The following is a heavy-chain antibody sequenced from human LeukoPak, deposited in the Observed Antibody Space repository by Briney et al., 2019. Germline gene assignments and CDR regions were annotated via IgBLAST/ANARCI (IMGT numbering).Heavy chain of an antibody. CDR1: GFTFSSYS. D-gene: IGHD3-10*01. CDR3: ARESCYGSAQNDAFDI. CDR2: ISSSSSYI. J-gene: IGHJ3*02. Sequence: GGSLRLSCAASGFTFSSYSMNWVRQAPGKGLEWVSSISSSSSYIYYADSVKGRFTISRDNAKNSLYLQMNSLRAEDTAVYYCARESCYGSAQNDAFDIWGQGTMVTVSS. V-gene: IGHV3-21*01.